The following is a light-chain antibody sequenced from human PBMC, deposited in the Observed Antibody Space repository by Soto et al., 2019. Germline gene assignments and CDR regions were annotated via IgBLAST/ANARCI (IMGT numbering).Light chain of an antibody. CDR1: QSISSW. CDR2: DAS. Sequence: DIPMTQSTSTLSASVGDRVTITCRASQSISSWLAWYQQKTGKAPKLLIYDASSLESGVPLRFSVSGSGTEFTLTISSLQPDNFATYYCQQYNSYPWTLGQGTKVEIK. J-gene: IGKJ1*01. CDR3: QQYNSYPWT. V-gene: IGKV1-5*01.